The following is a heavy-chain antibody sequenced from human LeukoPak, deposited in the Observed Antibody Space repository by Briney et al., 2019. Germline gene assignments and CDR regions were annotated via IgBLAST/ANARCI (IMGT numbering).Heavy chain of an antibody. J-gene: IGHJ4*02. V-gene: IGHV3-23*01. CDR1: GFTFSSYA. CDR2: ISGSGGST. CDR3: AKDFMVRGVIRPDY. D-gene: IGHD3-10*01. Sequence: PGGSLRLSCAASGFTFSSYAMSWVRQAPGKGLEWVSAISGSGGSTYYADSVKGRFTISRDNSKNTPYLQMNSLRAEDTAVYYCAKDFMVRGVIRPDYWGQGTLSPSPQ.